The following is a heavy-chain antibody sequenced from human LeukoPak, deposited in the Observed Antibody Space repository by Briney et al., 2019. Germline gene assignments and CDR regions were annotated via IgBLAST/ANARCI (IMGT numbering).Heavy chain of an antibody. CDR2: ISAYNGNT. D-gene: IGHD3-10*01. Sequence: ASVKVSCKASGYTFTSYGISWVRQAPGQGLEWMGWISAYNGNTNYAQKLQGRVTMTTDTSTSTAYMELRSLRSDDTAVYYCAREKITMVRGVIITDYCYMDVWGKGTTVTVSS. J-gene: IGHJ6*03. CDR1: GYTFTSYG. CDR3: AREKITMVRGVIITDYCYMDV. V-gene: IGHV1-18*01.